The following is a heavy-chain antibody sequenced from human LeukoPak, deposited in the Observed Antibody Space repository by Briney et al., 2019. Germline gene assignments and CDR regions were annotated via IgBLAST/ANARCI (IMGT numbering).Heavy chain of an antibody. CDR2: ISAYNGNT. V-gene: IGHV1-18*01. J-gene: IGHJ6*02. CDR3: ARDTGIATHAYYYYGMDV. D-gene: IGHD6-13*01. Sequence: ASVTVSCKASGYTFTSYGISWVRQAPGQGLEWMGWISAYNGNTNYAQKLQGRVTMPTDTSTSTAYMELRSLRSDDTAVYYCARDTGIATHAYYYYGMDVWGQGTTVTVS. CDR1: GYTFTSYG.